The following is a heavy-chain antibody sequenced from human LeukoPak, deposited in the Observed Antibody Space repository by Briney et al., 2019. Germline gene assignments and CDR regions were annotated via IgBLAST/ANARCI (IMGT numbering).Heavy chain of an antibody. CDR1: GFTFSSYA. V-gene: IGHV3-30-3*01. CDR2: ISYDGSSK. J-gene: IGHJ4*02. CDR3: ARGYCSSTSCYTSDY. Sequence: GGSLRLSCAASGFTFSSYAMHWVRQAPGKGLEWVAVISYDGSSKYYADSVKGRFTISRDNSKNTLYLQMNSLRAEDTAVYYCARGYCSSTSCYTSDYWGQGTLVTVSS. D-gene: IGHD2-2*02.